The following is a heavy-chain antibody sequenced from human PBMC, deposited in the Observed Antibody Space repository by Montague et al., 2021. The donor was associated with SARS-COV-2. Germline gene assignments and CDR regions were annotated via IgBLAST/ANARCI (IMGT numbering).Heavy chain of an antibody. V-gene: IGHV4-59*01. D-gene: IGHD2-8*01. CDR1: GGSISGFY. Sequence: TLSLTCTVSGGSISGFYWSWIRQPPGKGLEWIGYIYYSGSTKYNPSLESRVAVSVDRSKNQVSLKLTSVTAADTAVYYCARLLRSCTNGVCRTYYYYALDVWGQGTTVTVSS. CDR2: IYYSGST. CDR3: ARLLRSCTNGVCRTYYYYALDV. J-gene: IGHJ6*02.